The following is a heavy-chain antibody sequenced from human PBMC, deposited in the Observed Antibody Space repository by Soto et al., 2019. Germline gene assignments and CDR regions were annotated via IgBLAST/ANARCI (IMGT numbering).Heavy chain of an antibody. V-gene: IGHV1-46*01. Sequence: GASVKVSCKASGYTFTSYYMHWVRQAPGQGLEWMGIINPSGGSTSYAQKFQGRVTMTRDTSTSTVYMELSSLRSEDTAVYYCARDIVLVPAAGEWLRSSYFDYWGQGTLVTSPQ. D-gene: IGHD2-2*01. CDR2: INPSGGST. J-gene: IGHJ4*02. CDR1: GYTFTSYY. CDR3: ARDIVLVPAAGEWLRSSYFDY.